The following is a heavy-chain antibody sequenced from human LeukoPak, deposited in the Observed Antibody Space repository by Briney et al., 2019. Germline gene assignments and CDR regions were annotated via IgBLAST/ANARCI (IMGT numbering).Heavy chain of an antibody. V-gene: IGHV3-23*01. Sequence: GGSLRLSCAASGITFSSYAMSWVRQAPGKGPEWVSAISGSGSSTYYADSVKGRFSISRDNSKNTLYLQMNSLRAEDTAVYYCAKDMGQAPSTDFDYWGQGTLVTVSS. J-gene: IGHJ4*02. D-gene: IGHD1-1*01. CDR2: ISGSGSST. CDR3: AKDMGQAPSTDFDY. CDR1: GITFSSYA.